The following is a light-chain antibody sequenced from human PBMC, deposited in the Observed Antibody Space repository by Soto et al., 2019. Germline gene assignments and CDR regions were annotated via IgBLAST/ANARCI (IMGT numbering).Light chain of an antibody. J-gene: IGKJ4*01. CDR1: QSGLHSSNNNNY. V-gene: IGKV4-1*01. Sequence: DIVMTQSPDSLAVSLGERATLTCRSSQSGLHSSNNNNYLTWYQQKPGQPPKVLISRASTRESGVPDRFTGSGSATDFTLTISNLQAEDVAVYYCQQCYSRPLTFGGGTKGDIK. CDR3: QQCYSRPLT. CDR2: RAS.